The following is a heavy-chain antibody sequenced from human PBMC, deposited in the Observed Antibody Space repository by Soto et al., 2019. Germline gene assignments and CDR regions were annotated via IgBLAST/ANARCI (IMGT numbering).Heavy chain of an antibody. Sequence: GGSLRLSCAASGFTFSSYAMHWVRQAPGKGLEYVSAISSNGGSTYYANSVKGRFTISRDNSKNTLYLQMGSLRAEDMAVYYCARDPRLQLDYYYYYMDVWGKGTTVTVSS. V-gene: IGHV3-64*01. CDR1: GFTFSSYA. CDR2: ISSNGGST. J-gene: IGHJ6*03. CDR3: ARDPRLQLDYYYYYMDV. D-gene: IGHD5-18*01.